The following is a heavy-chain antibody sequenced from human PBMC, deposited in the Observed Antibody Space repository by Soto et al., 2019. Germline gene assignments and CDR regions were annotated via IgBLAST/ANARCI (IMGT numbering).Heavy chain of an antibody. J-gene: IGHJ4*02. CDR3: AKDSNKYSSSLRGRYFDY. CDR1: GFPFSSYV. V-gene: IGHV3-23*01. D-gene: IGHD4-4*01. Sequence: GSLRLSCAASGFPFSSYVMSWVRQAPGKGLEWVSGISGGGSNTFYADYVKGRFTISRDNSKNTLLLQMNSLGAEDTAVYYCAKDSNKYSSSLRGRYFDYWGQGIGVTVSS. CDR2: ISGGGSNT.